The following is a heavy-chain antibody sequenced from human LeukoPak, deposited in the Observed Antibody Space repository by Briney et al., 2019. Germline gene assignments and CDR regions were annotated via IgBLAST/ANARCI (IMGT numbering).Heavy chain of an antibody. CDR1: GFTFSSYS. CDR3: ARHLGDYYDSSGYRYYFDY. Sequence: GGSLRLSCAASGFTFSSYSMNWVRQAPGKGLEWVSSISTSSSYIYYADSVKGRFTISRDNAKNSLYLQMNSLRAEDTTVYYCARHLGDYYDSSGYRYYFDYWGQGTLVTVSS. J-gene: IGHJ4*02. CDR2: ISTSSSYI. D-gene: IGHD3-22*01. V-gene: IGHV3-21*01.